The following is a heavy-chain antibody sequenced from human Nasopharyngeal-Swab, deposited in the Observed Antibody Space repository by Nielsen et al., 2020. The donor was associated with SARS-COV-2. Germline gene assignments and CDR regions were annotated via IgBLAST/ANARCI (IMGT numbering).Heavy chain of an antibody. CDR1: GASFSEYY. J-gene: IGHJ6*02. D-gene: IGHD2-8*01. CDR3: ARPEYCTNGVCYFNGMDV. V-gene: IGHV4-34*01. CDR2: INHSEGT. Sequence: SETLSLTCAVNGASFSEYYWNWIRQAPGKGLEWIGEINHSEGTNYNPSLKSRVSISVDASKRQFSLKLSSVTAADTAVYYCARPEYCTNGVCYFNGMDVWGQGTTVTVSS.